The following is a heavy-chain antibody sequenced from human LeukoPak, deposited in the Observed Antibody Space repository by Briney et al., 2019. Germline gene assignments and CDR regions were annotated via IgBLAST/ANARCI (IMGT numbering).Heavy chain of an antibody. CDR2: IKQDGSEK. J-gene: IGHJ6*02. Sequence: GGSLRLSCAASGFTFSSYWMSWVRQAPGKGLEWVANIKQDGSEKYYVDSVKGRFTISRDNAKNSLYLQVNSLRAEDTAVYYCARDSSYCSSTSCYEDYGMDVWGQGTTVTVSS. CDR3: ARDSSYCSSTSCYEDYGMDV. D-gene: IGHD2-2*01. CDR1: GFTFSSYW. V-gene: IGHV3-7*01.